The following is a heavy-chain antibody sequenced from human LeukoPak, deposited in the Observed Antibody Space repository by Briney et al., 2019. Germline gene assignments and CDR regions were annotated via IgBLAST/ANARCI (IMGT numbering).Heavy chain of an antibody. CDR1: GYTFTSYG. CDR3: ALHCDRSSCSDTHYYGMDV. J-gene: IGHJ6*02. CDR2: ISTFNGDT. V-gene: IGHV1-18*01. D-gene: IGHD2-15*01. Sequence: GASVKVSCKASGYTFTSYGLSWVRQAPGQGLEWMGWISTFNGDTNYAQRLQGRVTMTTDTSTSTAYMEVRSLRSDDTAVYYCALHCDRSSCSDTHYYGMDVWGQGTTGTVSS.